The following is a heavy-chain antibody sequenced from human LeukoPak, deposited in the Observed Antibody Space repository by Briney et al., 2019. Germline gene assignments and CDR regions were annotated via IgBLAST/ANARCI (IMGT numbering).Heavy chain of an antibody. D-gene: IGHD2-8*02. CDR1: GFTFSSYA. Sequence: GGSLRLSCAASGFTFSSYAMSWVRQAPGKGLEWVSAISGSGDSTYYADSVKGRFTISRDNSKNTLYLQMNSLRAEDTAVYYCARGTISTPEFTGTSFDLWGRGTLVTVSS. V-gene: IGHV3-23*01. CDR2: ISGSGDST. CDR3: ARGTISTPEFTGTSFDL. J-gene: IGHJ2*01.